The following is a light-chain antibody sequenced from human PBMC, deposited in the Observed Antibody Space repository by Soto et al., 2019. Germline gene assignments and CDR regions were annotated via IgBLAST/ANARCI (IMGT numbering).Light chain of an antibody. CDR2: GAS. CDR1: QSVSTS. CDR3: QQYNNWWT. V-gene: IGKV3-15*01. Sequence: EKVMTQSPATLSVSPGERATLSCRASQSVSTSLAWYQQKPGQAPRLLISGASNRATGVPARFSGSGSETEFTLTISSLQSEDFAVYYCQQYNNWWTFGQGTKVEIK. J-gene: IGKJ1*01.